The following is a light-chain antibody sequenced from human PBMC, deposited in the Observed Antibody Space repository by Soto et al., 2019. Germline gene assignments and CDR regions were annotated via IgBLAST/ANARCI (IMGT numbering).Light chain of an antibody. CDR3: QEYNSHPST. J-gene: IGKJ1*01. Sequence: KVSLSAAALSSSKGDRVTVTCRASQSIGDALAWYQQKPGKAPNLLISKASTLESGVPSRFSGSGSGTEFTLTISSLQPDDCTTYCCQEYNSHPSTSGQRTKV. V-gene: IGKV1-5*03. CDR1: QSIGDA. CDR2: KAS.